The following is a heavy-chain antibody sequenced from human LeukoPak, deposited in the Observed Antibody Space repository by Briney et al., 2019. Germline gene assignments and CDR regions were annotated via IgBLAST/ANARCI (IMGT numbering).Heavy chain of an antibody. CDR2: IFYTGST. D-gene: IGHD6-6*01. Sequence: SETLSLTCTVSGGSTTSGNYYWSWIRQPPGKGLEWIGYIFYTGSTNYSPSLKSRVFISVDTFKNQFSLKLSSVTAADTAVYFCARKYPDHWFDPWGQGTLVTVSS. J-gene: IGHJ5*02. CDR3: ARKYPDHWFDP. V-gene: IGHV4-30-4*01. CDR1: GGSTTSGNYY.